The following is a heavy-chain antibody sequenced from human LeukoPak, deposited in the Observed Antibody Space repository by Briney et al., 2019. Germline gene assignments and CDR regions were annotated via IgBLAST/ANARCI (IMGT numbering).Heavy chain of an antibody. CDR3: ARGFPSPDKRPC. Sequence: GGSLRLSCAASGFTFRSYAMHWVRQPPGKGLEYVSIINRSGCSTYYTHTVKARFTIYRDNSENTLYLQVGSLRAEDVAVYYCARGFPSPDKRPCWGQGALVTVSS. CDR2: INRSGCST. V-gene: IGHV3-64*01. J-gene: IGHJ4*02. D-gene: IGHD3-10*01. CDR1: GFTFRSYA.